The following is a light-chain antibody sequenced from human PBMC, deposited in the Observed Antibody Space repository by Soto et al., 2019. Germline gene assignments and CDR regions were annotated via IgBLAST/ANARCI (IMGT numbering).Light chain of an antibody. CDR3: QSYDDSLSAFV. CDR1: SSNIGAIYG. Sequence: QSVLTQPPSVSGAQGQRVSITCTGSSSNIGAIYGVHWYQQLPGTAPKLLIYVNTNRPSGVPDRFSASKSGTSASLAITGLQAEDEADYYCQSYDDSLSAFVFGTGTKVTVL. J-gene: IGLJ1*01. CDR2: VNT. V-gene: IGLV1-40*01.